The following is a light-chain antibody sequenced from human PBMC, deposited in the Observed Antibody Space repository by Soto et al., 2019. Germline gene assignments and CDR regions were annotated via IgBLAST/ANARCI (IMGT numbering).Light chain of an antibody. Sequence: QSVLTQPPSVSGAPGQRVTISCTGSSSNIGAGYDVHWYQQLPGTAPKLLIYGNSNRPSGVPDRFSGSKSGTSASLAITGLQAEDEADYYCQSYDSSLGVGVFCGGTKLTVL. CDR3: QSYDSSLGVGV. CDR1: SSNIGAGYD. CDR2: GNS. J-gene: IGLJ2*01. V-gene: IGLV1-40*01.